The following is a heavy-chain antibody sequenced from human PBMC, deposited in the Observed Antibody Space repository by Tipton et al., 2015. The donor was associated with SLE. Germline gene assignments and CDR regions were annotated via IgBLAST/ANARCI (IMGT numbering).Heavy chain of an antibody. Sequence: QLVQSGAEVKKPGESLRISCKGSGYTFTNSWIGWVRLMPGKGLEWMGNIYHDDSDTRYNPSFRGQVSISVDKSDNTAYLQWSGLKASDTAMYYCARRDYDFWSGYHMPFDYWGQGTLVTVSS. CDR2: IYHDDSDT. D-gene: IGHD3-3*01. CDR1: GYTFTNSW. V-gene: IGHV5-51*01. CDR3: ARRDYDFWSGYHMPFDY. J-gene: IGHJ4*02.